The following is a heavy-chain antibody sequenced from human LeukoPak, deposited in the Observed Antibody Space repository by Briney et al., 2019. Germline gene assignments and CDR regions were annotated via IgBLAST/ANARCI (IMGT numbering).Heavy chain of an antibody. CDR3: ARGGGYCTNGVCYSRSNWFDP. D-gene: IGHD2-8*01. CDR2: INPSGGST. V-gene: IGHV1-46*01. J-gene: IGHJ5*02. Sequence: GASVKVSCKASGYTFTSYYMHWVRQAPGQELEWMGIINPSGGSTSYAQKFQGRVTMTRDTSTSTVYMELSSLRSEDTAVYYCARGGGYCTNGVCYSRSNWFDPWGQGTLVTVSS. CDR1: GYTFTSYY.